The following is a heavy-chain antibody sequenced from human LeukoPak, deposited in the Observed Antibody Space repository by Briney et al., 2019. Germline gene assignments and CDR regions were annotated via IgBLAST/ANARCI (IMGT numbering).Heavy chain of an antibody. CDR3: ATSATTVVTDPYYYYGRDV. Sequence: SETLSLTCTVSGGSISSYYWSWTRQPPGKGLEWIGYIYYSGSTNYNPSLKSRVTISVDTSKNQFSLKLSSVTAADTAVYYCATSATTVVTDPYYYYGRDVWGQGTTVTVSS. J-gene: IGHJ6*02. CDR1: GGSISSYY. V-gene: IGHV4-59*01. D-gene: IGHD4-23*01. CDR2: IYYSGST.